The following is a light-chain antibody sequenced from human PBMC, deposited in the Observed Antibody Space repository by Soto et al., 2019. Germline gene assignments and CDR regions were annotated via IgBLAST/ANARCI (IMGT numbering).Light chain of an antibody. CDR2: AAS. J-gene: IGKJ4*01. Sequence: DIRLTQSPSFLSASVGDRVTITCRASQGISSFLAWYQQKPGKAPKLLIYAASTLQSGVPSRFSGSGSGTVFTLTIGTLQPEDFATYYCQQLKSYPLTFGGGTKVDIK. V-gene: IGKV1-9*01. CDR1: QGISSF. CDR3: QQLKSYPLT.